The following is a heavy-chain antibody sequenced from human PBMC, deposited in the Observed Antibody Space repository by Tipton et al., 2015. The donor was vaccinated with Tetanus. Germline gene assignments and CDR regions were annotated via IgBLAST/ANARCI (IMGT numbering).Heavy chain of an antibody. CDR2: VWYDGTRK. J-gene: IGHJ4*02. D-gene: IGHD3-3*01. V-gene: IGHV3-33*01. CDR1: GFTFSTHG. CDR3: AREGFVEWVGPLGG. Sequence: SLRLSCAASGFTFSTHGMHWVRQAPGKGLEWVALVWYDGTRKYYTESVEGRFTISRDNSKNALYLHMDSLSVEDTATYFGAREGFVEWVGPLGGRGQGNLVTVSS.